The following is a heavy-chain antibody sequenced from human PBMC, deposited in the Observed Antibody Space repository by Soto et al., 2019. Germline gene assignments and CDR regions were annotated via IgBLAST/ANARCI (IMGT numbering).Heavy chain of an antibody. CDR2: IYYSGST. V-gene: IGHV4-59*01. CDR3: ARGIGVVGRQLYLDS. Sequence: SETLSLTCTVSGGSISSYYWSWIRQPPGKGLEWIGYIYYSGSTNYNPSLKSRVTISVDTSKNQFSLKLSSVTAADTAVYYCARGIGVVGRQLYLDSWGQGTLVTVSS. D-gene: IGHD3-3*01. J-gene: IGHJ4*02. CDR1: GGSISSYY.